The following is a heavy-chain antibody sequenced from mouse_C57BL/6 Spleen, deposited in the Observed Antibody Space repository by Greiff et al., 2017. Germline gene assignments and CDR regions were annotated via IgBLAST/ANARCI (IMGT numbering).Heavy chain of an antibody. CDR1: GYAFSSSW. CDR3: ARNSLGEGN. V-gene: IGHV1-82*01. J-gene: IGHJ2*01. Sequence: ESGPELVKPGASVKISCKASGYAFSSSWMNWVKQRPGKGLEWIGRIYPGDGDTNYNGKFKGKATLTADKSSSTAYMQLSSLTSEDSAVYFCARNSLGEGNWGQGTTLTVSS. CDR2: IYPGDGDT. D-gene: IGHD4-1*01.